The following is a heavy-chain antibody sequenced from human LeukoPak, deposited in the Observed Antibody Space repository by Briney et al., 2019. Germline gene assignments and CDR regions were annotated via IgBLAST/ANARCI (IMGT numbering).Heavy chain of an antibody. CDR2: IHRDDKT. D-gene: IGHD2-2*01. Sequence: GGSLRLSCAASGFTVSSSFIYWVRRAPGKGLEWVSFIHRDDKTYYADSVKGRFTMTRDSSKNTLYLQMNSLGADDTAVYYCAREVISTPSYFDYWGQGILVSVSS. CDR1: GFTVSSSF. V-gene: IGHV3-53*01. CDR3: AREVISTPSYFDY. J-gene: IGHJ4*02.